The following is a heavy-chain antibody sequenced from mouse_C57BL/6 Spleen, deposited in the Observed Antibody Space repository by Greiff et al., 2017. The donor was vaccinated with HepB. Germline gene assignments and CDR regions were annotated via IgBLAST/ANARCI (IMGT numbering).Heavy chain of an antibody. Sequence: QVQLKESGPELVKPGASVKISCKASGYAFSSSWMNWVKQRPGKGLEWIGRIYPGDGDTNYNGKFKGKATLTADKSSSTAYMQLSSLTSEDSAVYFCARAHYGSSPMDYWGQGTSVTVSS. CDR1: GYAFSSSW. D-gene: IGHD1-1*01. V-gene: IGHV1-82*01. J-gene: IGHJ4*01. CDR3: ARAHYGSSPMDY. CDR2: IYPGDGDT.